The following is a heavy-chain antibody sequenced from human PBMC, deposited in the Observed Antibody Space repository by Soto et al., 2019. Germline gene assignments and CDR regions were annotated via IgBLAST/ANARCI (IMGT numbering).Heavy chain of an antibody. Sequence: GGSLRLSCAASGFTFRSYEMNWVRQAPGKGLEWVSYISSSGSTIYYADSVKGRFTISRDNSKNSLYLQMNSLRAEETAVYYCATLKGIFGVVIGKDPAFDYWGQGTLVTVSS. CDR2: ISSSGSTI. J-gene: IGHJ4*02. D-gene: IGHD3-3*01. CDR1: GFTFRSYE. V-gene: IGHV3-48*03. CDR3: ATLKGIFGVVIGKDPAFDY.